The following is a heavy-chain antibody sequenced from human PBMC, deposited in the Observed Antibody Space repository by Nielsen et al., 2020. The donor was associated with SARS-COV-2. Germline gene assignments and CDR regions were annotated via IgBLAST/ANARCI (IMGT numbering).Heavy chain of an antibody. CDR2: ISWHGHST. Sequence: GSLRLSCAASGFTFEGYAMHWVRQPPGKGLEWVSLISWHGHSTFYADSVKGRFTISRDNAKNSLYLQMNNLRAGDTAVYYCTADRGYSHYWGHGTLVAVSS. J-gene: IGHJ4*01. V-gene: IGHV3-43D*04. D-gene: IGHD5-18*01. CDR1: GFTFEGYA. CDR3: TADRGYSHY.